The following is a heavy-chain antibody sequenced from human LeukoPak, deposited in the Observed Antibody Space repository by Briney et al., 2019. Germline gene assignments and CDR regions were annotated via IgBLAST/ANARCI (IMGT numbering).Heavy chain of an antibody. V-gene: IGHV4-59*01. Sequence: SETLSLTCTVSGGSISSYYWSWIRQPPGQGLEWIGYIYYSGSTNYNPSLKSRVTISVDTSKNQFSLKLSSVTAADTAVYYCARASKKGIQLWFDYWGQGTLVTVSS. D-gene: IGHD5-18*01. CDR2: IYYSGST. J-gene: IGHJ4*02. CDR3: ARASKKGIQLWFDY. CDR1: GGSISSYY.